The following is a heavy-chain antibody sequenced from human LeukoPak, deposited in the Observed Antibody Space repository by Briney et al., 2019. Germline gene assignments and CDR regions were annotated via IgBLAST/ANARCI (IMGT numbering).Heavy chain of an antibody. J-gene: IGHJ5*02. V-gene: IGHV1-18*03. CDR1: GYTFTSYG. CDR3: ARAPVRYYDSSGYYYH. Sequence: AASVKVSCKASGYTFTSYGISWVRQAPGQGLEWMGWISAYNGNTNYAQKLQGRVTMTTDTSTSTAYMELRSLRSDDMAVYYCARAPVRYYDSSGYYYHWGQGTLVTVSS. CDR2: ISAYNGNT. D-gene: IGHD3-22*01.